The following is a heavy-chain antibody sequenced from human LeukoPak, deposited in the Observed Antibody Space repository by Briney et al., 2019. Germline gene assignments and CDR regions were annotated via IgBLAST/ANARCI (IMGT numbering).Heavy chain of an antibody. V-gene: IGHV3-20*04. CDR1: GFTFDDSG. CDR2: INWNGGST. D-gene: IGHD5-18*01. J-gene: IGHJ4*02. Sequence: PGGSLRLSCVASGFTFDDSGMNWVRQVPGKGLEWVSGINWNGGSTDYAESVKGRFIISRDNAKNSLFLQMNNLRVDDSAVYYCAREYTAMAYDYWGQGNLVTVSS. CDR3: AREYTAMAYDY.